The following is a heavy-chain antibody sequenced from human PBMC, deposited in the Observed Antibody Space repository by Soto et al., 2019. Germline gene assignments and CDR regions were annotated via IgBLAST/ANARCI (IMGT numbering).Heavy chain of an antibody. Sequence: QVQLVQSGADVKKPGASVKVSCKASGYTFSSYGISWVRHAPGQGLEWMGWIRGDNSKTNYAQKFQGRVTLTTDTSTSTAYMEVRSLRSDDTAVYYCARRGYFASSGYLAYWGQGTLVTVSS. J-gene: IGHJ4*02. D-gene: IGHD3-22*01. CDR2: IRGDNSKT. V-gene: IGHV1-18*04. CDR3: ARRGYFASSGYLAY. CDR1: GYTFSSYG.